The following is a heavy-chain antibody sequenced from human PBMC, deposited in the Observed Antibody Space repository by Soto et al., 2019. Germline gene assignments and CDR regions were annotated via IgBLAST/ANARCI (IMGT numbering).Heavy chain of an antibody. CDR1: GFTFSSYS. J-gene: IGHJ5*02. CDR2: ISSSSSYI. D-gene: IGHD1-26*01. Sequence: EVQLVESGGGLVKPGGSLRLSCAASGFTFSSYSMIWVRQAPGKGLEWVSSISSSSSYIYYADSVKGRFTISRDNAKNSLYLQMNSLRAEDTAVYYCARGVVGATGHWFDPWGQGTLVTVSS. V-gene: IGHV3-21*01. CDR3: ARGVVGATGHWFDP.